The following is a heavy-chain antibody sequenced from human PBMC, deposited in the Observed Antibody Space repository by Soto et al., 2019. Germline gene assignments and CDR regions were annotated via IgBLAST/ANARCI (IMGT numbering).Heavy chain of an antibody. CDR1: GFSSSSLA. D-gene: IGHD2-21*02. CDR2: ISGRGVDT. V-gene: IGHV3-23*01. J-gene: IGHJ4*02. CDR3: AKDQTDVTLFDY. Sequence: PGGSLRLSWAASGFSSSSLAMSWVRQAPGKGLEWVSSISGRGVDTLYADSVKGRFTISRDNSRNTLYLQVNSLRAEDTAVYYCAKDQTDVTLFDYWGQGTLVTVSS.